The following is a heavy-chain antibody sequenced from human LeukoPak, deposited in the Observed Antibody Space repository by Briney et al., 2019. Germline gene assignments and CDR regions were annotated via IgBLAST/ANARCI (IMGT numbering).Heavy chain of an antibody. D-gene: IGHD3-10*01. CDR1: GFTFSTYA. CDR2: ISYDGSNK. CDR3: ARSDYYGSGNYLGY. J-gene: IGHJ4*02. V-gene: IGHV3-30*04. Sequence: GGSLRLSCAASGFTFSTYAMHWVRQAPGKGLEWVAIISYDGSNKYYADSVKGRFTISRDNSKNTLYLQVNSLRAEDTAVYYCARSDYYGSGNYLGYWGQGTLVTVSS.